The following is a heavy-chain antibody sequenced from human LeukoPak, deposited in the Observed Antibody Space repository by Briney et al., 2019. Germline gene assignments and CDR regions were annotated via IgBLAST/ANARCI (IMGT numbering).Heavy chain of an antibody. D-gene: IGHD1-26*01. J-gene: IGHJ1*01. CDR1: RFTFSDYY. V-gene: IGHV3-11*04. CDR2: ISSSGSTI. CDR3: ARTEASGSYFSEYFQH. Sequence: PGGSLRLSCAASRFTFSDYYMSWIRQAPGKGLEWVSYISSSGSTIYYADSVKGRFTISRDNAKNSLYLQMNSLRAEDTAVYYCARTEASGSYFSEYFQHWGQGTLVTVSS.